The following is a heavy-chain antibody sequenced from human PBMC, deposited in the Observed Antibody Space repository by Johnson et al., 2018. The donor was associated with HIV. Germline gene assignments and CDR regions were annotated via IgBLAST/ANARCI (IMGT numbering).Heavy chain of an antibody. Sequence: VQLVESGGGLVQPGGSLRLSCAGSGFTFSRYWMSWVRQAPGKGLEWVANIKQDRSEKYYVASVKGRFTISRDTAKNSLYLQMNSLRGEDTAVYYCARVFRDYYDSSGYSYDAFDIWGQGTIVTVSP. J-gene: IGHJ3*02. CDR3: ARVFRDYYDSSGYSYDAFDI. D-gene: IGHD3-22*01. V-gene: IGHV3-7*05. CDR1: GFTFSRYW. CDR2: IKQDRSEK.